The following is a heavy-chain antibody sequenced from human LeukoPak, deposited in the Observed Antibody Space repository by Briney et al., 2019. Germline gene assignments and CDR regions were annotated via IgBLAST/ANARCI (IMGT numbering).Heavy chain of an antibody. V-gene: IGHV3-23*01. CDR2: ISGNGAGT. CDR1: GFTFNYYA. D-gene: IGHD7-27*01. CDR3: AKDRRTGDLDY. Sequence: GGSLRPSCAASGFTFNYYAMTWVRQAPGKGLEWVSSISGNGAGTYYADSVKGRFTISRDNSKNTLYLQMNSLRAEDTAVYYCAKDRRTGDLDYWGQGTLVTVPS. J-gene: IGHJ4*02.